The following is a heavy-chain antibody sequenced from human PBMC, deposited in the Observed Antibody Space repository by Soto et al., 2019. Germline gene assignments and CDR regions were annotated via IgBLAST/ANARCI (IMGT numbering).Heavy chain of an antibody. V-gene: IGHV3-23*04. D-gene: IGHD5-12*01. CDR1: GFSFDDYA. Sequence: EVQLVESGGGWVQTGGSLTLSCAASGFSFDDYAMTWVRQAAGKGLEWVSATSGSGDNTYYADSVKGRFTISRDNSKNTLYLQLNSLRAEDTAVYYCAKGYYSGYDLAYFDYWGQGTLVTVSS. CDR2: TSGSGDNT. J-gene: IGHJ4*02. CDR3: AKGYYSGYDLAYFDY.